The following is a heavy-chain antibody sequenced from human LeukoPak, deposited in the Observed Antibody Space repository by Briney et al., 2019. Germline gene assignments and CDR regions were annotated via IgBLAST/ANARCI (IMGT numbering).Heavy chain of an antibody. J-gene: IGHJ6*02. CDR1: GYNFISYW. D-gene: IGHD5-24*01. CDR2: IYPGDSDA. V-gene: IGHV5-51*01. CDR3: VRPGRHGNGNNFGYFALDV. Sequence: GESLQISCRPSGYNFISYWIGWVRQTPEKGLEWMAIIYPGDSDARYSPSFQGQVTISVDKSINTAFLQWNSLKASDTAMYYCVRPGRHGNGNNFGYFALDVWGQGTMVTVSS.